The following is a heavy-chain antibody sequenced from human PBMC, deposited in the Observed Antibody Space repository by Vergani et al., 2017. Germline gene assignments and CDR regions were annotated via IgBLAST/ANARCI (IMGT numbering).Heavy chain of an antibody. D-gene: IGHD3-22*01. Sequence: QVQLVQSGSELKKPGASVKVSCKTSGYTFTSYAMNWVRQAPGQGLEWMGWINTKTGNPTYAQGFTGWFVFSLDTPVRTAYLQISSLKAEDTAVYYCARDRGYYDSSGYNPLDFDYWGQGILVTVSS. J-gene: IGHJ4*02. CDR2: INTKTGNP. V-gene: IGHV7-4-1*02. CDR3: ARDRGYYDSSGYNPLDFDY. CDR1: GYTFTSYA.